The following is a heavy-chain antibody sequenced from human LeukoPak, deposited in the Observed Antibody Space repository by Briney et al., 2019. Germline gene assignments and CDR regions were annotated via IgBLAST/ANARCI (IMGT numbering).Heavy chain of an antibody. CDR2: MNYRGVA. J-gene: IGHJ4*02. Sequence: PSETLSLTCSVSGGSIRSDIYYWGWIRQSPGKGLEWIATMNYRGVAYHNPSLKSRVTISVDTSNNQFSLKLASVAAADTAVYMCAEHHDHVFFMWGQGILVSVSS. CDR3: AEHHDHVFFM. D-gene: IGHD1-1*01. V-gene: IGHV4-39*01. CDR1: GGSIRSDIYY.